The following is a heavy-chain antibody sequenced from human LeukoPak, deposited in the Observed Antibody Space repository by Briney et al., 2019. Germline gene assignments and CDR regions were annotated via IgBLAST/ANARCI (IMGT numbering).Heavy chain of an antibody. CDR3: ARETRLLLTVVTRNYYYYYMDV. J-gene: IGHJ6*03. Sequence: PSETLSLTCTVSGGSISSGSYYWSWIRQPAGKGLEWIGRIYTSGSTNYNPSLKSRVTISVDTSKNQFSLKLSSVTAADTAVYYCARETRLLLTVVTRNYYYYYMDVWGKGTTVTISS. D-gene: IGHD4-23*01. V-gene: IGHV4-61*02. CDR2: IYTSGST. CDR1: GGSISSGSYY.